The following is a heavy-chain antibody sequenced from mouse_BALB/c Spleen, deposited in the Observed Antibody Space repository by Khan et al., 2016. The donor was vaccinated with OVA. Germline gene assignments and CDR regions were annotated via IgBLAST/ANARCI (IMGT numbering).Heavy chain of an antibody. Sequence: VQLKQSGPELMKPGASVKISCTASGYSFTNYYIHWVKQSHGQSLDWIGYIDPFNGGTNYNQRFKGTATLTLDKSSSTAYMHLSSLTSEDCAVYYGTRLGTTGWFAYWGQGTLVTVSA. J-gene: IGHJ3*01. V-gene: IGHV1S135*01. CDR2: IDPFNGGT. CDR1: GYSFTNYY. CDR3: TRLGTTGWFAY. D-gene: IGHD2-13*01.